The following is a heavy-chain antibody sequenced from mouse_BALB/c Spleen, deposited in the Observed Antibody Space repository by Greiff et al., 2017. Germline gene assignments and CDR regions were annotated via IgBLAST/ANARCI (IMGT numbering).Heavy chain of an antibody. CDR3: ARDGTKAWFAY. CDR2: ISSGSSTI. D-gene: IGHD4-1*01. J-gene: IGHJ3*01. Sequence: DVHLVESGGGLVQPGGSRKLSCAASGFTFSSFGMHWVRQAPEKGLEWVAYISSGSSTIYYADTVKGRFTISRDNPKNTLFLQMTSLRSEDTAMYYCARDGTKAWFAYWGQGTLVTVSA. CDR1: GFTFSSFG. V-gene: IGHV5-17*02.